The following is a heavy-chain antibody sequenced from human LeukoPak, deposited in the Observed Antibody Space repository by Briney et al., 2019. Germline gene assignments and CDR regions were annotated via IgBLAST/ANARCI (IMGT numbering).Heavy chain of an antibody. CDR2: IRYDGSNK. J-gene: IGHJ4*02. V-gene: IGHV3-30*02. Sequence: GGSLRLSCAASGFTFSSYGMHWVRQAPGKGLEWVAFIRYDGSNKYYADSVKGRFTISRDNSKNTLYLQMNSLRAEDTAVYYCAKQRDTSMVTIDYWGQGTLVTVSS. D-gene: IGHD5-18*01. CDR3: AKQRDTSMVTIDY. CDR1: GFTFSSYG.